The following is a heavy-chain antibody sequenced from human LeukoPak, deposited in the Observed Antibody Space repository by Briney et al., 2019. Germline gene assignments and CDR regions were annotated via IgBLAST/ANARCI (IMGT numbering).Heavy chain of an antibody. J-gene: IGHJ4*02. CDR2: IYYSGST. CDR1: GGSISSSSYY. CDR3: ARELPGGGDDY. V-gene: IGHV4-39*07. D-gene: IGHD3-16*01. Sequence: SETLSLTCTVSGGSISSSSYYWGWIRQPPGKGLEWIGSIYYSGSTYYNPSLKSRVTISVDTSKNQFSLKLSSVTAADTAVYYCARELPGGGDDYWGQGTLVTVSS.